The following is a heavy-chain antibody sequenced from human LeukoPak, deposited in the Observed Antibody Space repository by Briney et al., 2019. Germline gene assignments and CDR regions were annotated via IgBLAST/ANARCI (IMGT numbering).Heavy chain of an antibody. D-gene: IGHD3-10*01. J-gene: IGHJ4*02. CDR1: GGSFSGYY. CDR3: ARGSMVRGVILDY. Sequence: SETLSLTFAVYGGSFSGYYWSWIRQPPGKGLEWIGEINHSGSTNYNPSLKSRVTISVDTSKNQFSLKLSSVTAADTAVYYCARGSMVRGVILDYWGQGTLVTVSS. V-gene: IGHV4-34*01. CDR2: INHSGST.